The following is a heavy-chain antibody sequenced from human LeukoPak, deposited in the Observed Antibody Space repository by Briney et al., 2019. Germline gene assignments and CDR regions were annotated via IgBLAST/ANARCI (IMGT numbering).Heavy chain of an antibody. CDR1: GGSISSYY. D-gene: IGHD6-19*01. V-gene: IGHV4-59*08. J-gene: IGHJ4*02. CDR2: IYYSGST. CDR3: ARHRKVAEIDY. Sequence: PSETLSLTCTVSGGSISSYYWSWIRQPPGKGLEWIGYIYYSGSTNYNPSLKSRVTISVDTSKNQFSLKLSSVTAADTAVYYCARHRKVAEIDYWGQGTLVTVSS.